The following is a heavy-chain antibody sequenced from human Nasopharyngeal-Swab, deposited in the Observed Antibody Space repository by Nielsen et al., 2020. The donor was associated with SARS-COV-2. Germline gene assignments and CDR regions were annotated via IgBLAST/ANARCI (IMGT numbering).Heavy chain of an antibody. CDR3: ARSIAAAALDY. Sequence: GGSLRLSCAASGFTFSSYSMNWVRQAPGKGLEWVSYISSSSSTIYYADSVKGRFTISRDNAKNSLYLQMNSLRAEDTAVYYCARSIAAAALDYWGQGTLVTVSS. CDR2: ISSSSSTI. V-gene: IGHV3-48*01. J-gene: IGHJ4*02. CDR1: GFTFSSYS. D-gene: IGHD6-13*01.